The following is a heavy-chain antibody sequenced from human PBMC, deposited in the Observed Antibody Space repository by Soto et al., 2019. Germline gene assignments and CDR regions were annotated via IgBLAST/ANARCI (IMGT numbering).Heavy chain of an antibody. Sequence: EVQLVESGGGLVQPGGSLRLSCAASGFTFTNYWMHWVRQARGKGLVWVSRIDKDGSTTTYADSVKGRFTISRDNAKNTLYLQMNSLRAEDTAVYYCASQGGSGWAASWGQGTLVTVSS. CDR2: IDKDGSTT. CDR3: ASQGGSGWAAS. D-gene: IGHD3-22*01. V-gene: IGHV3-74*01. J-gene: IGHJ5*02. CDR1: GFTFTNYW.